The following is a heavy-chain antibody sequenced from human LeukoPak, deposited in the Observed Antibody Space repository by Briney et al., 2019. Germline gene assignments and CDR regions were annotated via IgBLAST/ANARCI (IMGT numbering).Heavy chain of an antibody. V-gene: IGHV4-59*01. CDR1: GGXITTYY. D-gene: IGHD1-1*01. J-gene: IGHJ6*02. CDR3: ARAQLNLLVDFGMDV. CDR2: INYSGST. Sequence: SETLSLTCTVSGGXITTYYWTWIRQPPGKGLEWIGYINYSGSTNYNPSRKSRGTISVYKTKNQFSLKLSYVTAADTAMYYCARAQLNLLVDFGMDVWGQGTTVTVSS.